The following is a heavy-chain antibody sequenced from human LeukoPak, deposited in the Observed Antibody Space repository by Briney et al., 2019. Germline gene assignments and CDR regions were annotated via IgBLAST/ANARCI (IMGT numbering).Heavy chain of an antibody. CDR3: AKDGGYDSSGYYEDAFDI. D-gene: IGHD3-22*01. J-gene: IGHJ3*02. Sequence: GGSLRLSCAASGFTFSSYAMSWVRQAPGKGLEWVSAISGSGGSTYYADCVKGRFTISRDNSKNTLYLQMNSLRAEDTAVYYCAKDGGYDSSGYYEDAFDIWGQGTMVTVSS. CDR1: GFTFSSYA. CDR2: ISGSGGST. V-gene: IGHV3-23*01.